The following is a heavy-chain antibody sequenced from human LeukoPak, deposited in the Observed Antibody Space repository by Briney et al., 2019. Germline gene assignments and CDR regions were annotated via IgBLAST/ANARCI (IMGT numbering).Heavy chain of an antibody. D-gene: IGHD5-18*01. J-gene: IGHJ4*02. Sequence: SETLSLTCTVSGGSISSSSYYWGWIRQPPGKGLEWIGSIYYSGSTYYNPSLKSRVTISVDTSKNQFSLKLSSVTAADTAVYYCARESPGYSYGYSSYYFDYWGQGTLVTVSS. CDR3: ARESPGYSYGYSSYYFDY. V-gene: IGHV4-39*07. CDR1: GGSISSSSYY. CDR2: IYYSGST.